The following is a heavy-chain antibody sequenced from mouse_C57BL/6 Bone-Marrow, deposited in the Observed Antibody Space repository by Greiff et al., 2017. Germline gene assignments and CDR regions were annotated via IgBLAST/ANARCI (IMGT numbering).Heavy chain of an antibody. CDR1: GYAFSSYW. J-gene: IGHJ2*01. CDR2: IYPGDGDT. Sequence: QVQLQQSGAELVKPGASVKISCKASGYAFSSYWMNWVKQRPGKGLEWIGQIYPGDGDTNYNGKFKGKATLTADKSSSTAYMQLSSLTSEDSAVYFCARWGANWDPFDYGGQGTTLTVSS. CDR3: ARWGANWDPFDY. V-gene: IGHV1-80*01. D-gene: IGHD4-1*01.